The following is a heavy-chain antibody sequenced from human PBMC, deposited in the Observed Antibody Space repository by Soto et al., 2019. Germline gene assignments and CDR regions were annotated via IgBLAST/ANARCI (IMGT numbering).Heavy chain of an antibody. CDR2: IIPIFGTA. CDR1: GGTFSSYA. CDR3: APRDPAYPQFDY. V-gene: IGHV1-69*14. J-gene: IGHJ4*02. Sequence: QVQLVQSGAEVKKPGSSVKVSCKASGGTFSSYAISWVRQAPGQGLEWMGGIIPIFGTANYAQKFQGRVTITADKSESKAYMELRSLRSEETAVYCCAPRDPAYPQFDYWGEGSLVTVSS.